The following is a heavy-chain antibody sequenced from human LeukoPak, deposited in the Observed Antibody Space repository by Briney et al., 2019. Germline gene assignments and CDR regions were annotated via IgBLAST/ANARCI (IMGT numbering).Heavy chain of an antibody. J-gene: IGHJ4*02. V-gene: IGHV4-38-2*02. CDR2: IYHSGST. CDR3: AGKLLGGGSFDY. Sequence: SETLSLTCTVSGYSISSGYYWGWIRQPPGKGLEWIGSIYHSGSTYYNPSLKSRVTISVDTSKNQFSLKFTSVTAADAAVYYCAGKLLGGGSFDYWGQGTLVTVSS. D-gene: IGHD3-16*01. CDR1: GYSISSGYY.